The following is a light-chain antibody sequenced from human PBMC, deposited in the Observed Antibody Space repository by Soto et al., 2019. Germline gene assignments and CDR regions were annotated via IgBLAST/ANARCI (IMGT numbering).Light chain of an antibody. V-gene: IGKV1-39*01. CDR3: QQTYTTPRT. CDR2: GAS. CDR1: QSISRY. Sequence: DIQMTQSPSSLSASVGDRVTITCRASQSISRYLNWYQQNPGEAPKLLICGASSLQSGVPSWFSGSGSGTDFTLTIISLQPEDFATYYCQQTYTTPRTFGQGTKVEVK. J-gene: IGKJ1*01.